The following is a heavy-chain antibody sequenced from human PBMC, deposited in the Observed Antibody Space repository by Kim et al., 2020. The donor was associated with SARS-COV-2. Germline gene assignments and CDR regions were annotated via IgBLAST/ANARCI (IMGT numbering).Heavy chain of an antibody. J-gene: IGHJ4*02. V-gene: IGHV1-3*01. CDR3: AAWGAVGEDY. CDR2: GNT. Sequence: GNTKYSQKFQGRVTITRDTSASTAYMELSSLRSEDTAVYYCAAWGAVGEDYWGQGTLVTVSS. D-gene: IGHD7-27*01.